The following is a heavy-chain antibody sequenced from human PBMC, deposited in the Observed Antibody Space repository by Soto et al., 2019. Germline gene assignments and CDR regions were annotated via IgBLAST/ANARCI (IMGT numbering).Heavy chain of an antibody. CDR3: AKGRIAVAAGAFDS. Sequence: GGSLRLSCPASGFPFDRYAIHWVRQAPGKGLEWVAAIWYDGSYTYYGESVKGRFLISRDNSKNTVFLEMNSLRAEDAAVYFCAKGRIAVAAGAFDSWGPGTRVTVSS. J-gene: IGHJ3*01. CDR1: GFPFDRYA. V-gene: IGHV3-33*03. D-gene: IGHD6-19*01. CDR2: IWYDGSYT.